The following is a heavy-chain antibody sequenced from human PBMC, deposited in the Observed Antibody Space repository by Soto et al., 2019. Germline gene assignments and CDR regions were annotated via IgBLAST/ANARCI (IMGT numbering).Heavy chain of an antibody. CDR2: ISYDGTDE. CDR3: ARDVCSSTSCFY. D-gene: IGHD2-2*01. Sequence: GGSLRLSCAASGFSFSSYGMHWVRQAPGKGLERVAMISYDGTDEYYADSVKGRFTISRDNSKNAVYLQMNSLRAEDTAVYYCARDVCSSTSCFYWGQGTLVTVS. V-gene: IGHV3-30*03. J-gene: IGHJ4*02. CDR1: GFSFSSYG.